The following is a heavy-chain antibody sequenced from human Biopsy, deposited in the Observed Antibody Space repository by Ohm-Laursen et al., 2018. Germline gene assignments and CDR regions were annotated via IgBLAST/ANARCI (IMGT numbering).Heavy chain of an antibody. Sequence: SDTLSLTCFVSGDSISSSTYYWGWIRQPPGKGLEWIGTIRNTYFRTSLKSRITMSVETSKNQFSLMLSSVTAADTGVYYCAQTRNDYGGFYFDYWGRGTLVTVSS. J-gene: IGHJ4*02. V-gene: IGHV4-39*01. CDR3: AQTRNDYGGFYFDY. CDR2: IRNT. CDR1: GDSISSSTYY. D-gene: IGHD4/OR15-4a*01.